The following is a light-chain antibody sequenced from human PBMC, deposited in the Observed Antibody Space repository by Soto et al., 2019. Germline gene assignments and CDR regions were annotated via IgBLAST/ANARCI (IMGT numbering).Light chain of an antibody. CDR3: SSYTSSSTLL. CDR2: EVN. CDR1: SSDVGTYNR. Sequence: QSALTQPPSVSGSPGQSVTISCTGTSSDVGTYNRVSWYQEPPVTAPKLMIYEVNNRPSGVPDRFSGSKSGNMASLTISGLQAEDEADYYCSSYTSSSTLLFGGGTKVTVL. V-gene: IGLV2-18*02. J-gene: IGLJ2*01.